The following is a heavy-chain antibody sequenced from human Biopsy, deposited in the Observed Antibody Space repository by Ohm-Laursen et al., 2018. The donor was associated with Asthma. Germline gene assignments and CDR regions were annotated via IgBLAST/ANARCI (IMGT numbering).Heavy chain of an antibody. D-gene: IGHD5-12*01. Sequence: GASVTVSCKASGDFFSNYAISWVRQAPGQGLEWMGGLIPVLGTPDHAQMFEGRVTITADESTSTAYMELSSLSSEDTAVYYCARGYSGSDRIVYYYSGLEVWGQGTTVTVSS. CDR3: ARGYSGSDRIVYYYSGLEV. CDR2: LIPVLGTP. V-gene: IGHV1-69*13. J-gene: IGHJ6*02. CDR1: GDFFSNYA.